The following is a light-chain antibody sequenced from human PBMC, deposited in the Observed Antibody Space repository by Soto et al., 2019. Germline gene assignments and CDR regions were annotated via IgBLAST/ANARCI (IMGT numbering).Light chain of an antibody. CDR3: QQTYTTPQIT. Sequence: DIQMPQSTSSLSASVGDSVTITCRASQSISIYLNWYQLKPGKAPNLLMYGASYLKSGVPTRFSGIGSGTDFTLTIRSLKPEDLAIYYCQQTYTTPQITLGQGTRLEIK. CDR2: GAS. V-gene: IGKV1-39*01. CDR1: QSISIY. J-gene: IGKJ5*01.